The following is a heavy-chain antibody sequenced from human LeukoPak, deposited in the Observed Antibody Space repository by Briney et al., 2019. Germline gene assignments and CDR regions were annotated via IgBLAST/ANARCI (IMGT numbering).Heavy chain of an antibody. CDR2: INHSGST. J-gene: IGHJ4*02. CDR1: GGSFSGYY. D-gene: IGHD5-18*01. Sequence: SETLSLTCAVYGGSFSGYYWSWIRQPPGKGLEWIGEINHSGSTNYNPSLKSRVTISVDTSKNQFSLQLSSVTAADTAVYYCARALDTAMGAFDYWGQGTLVTVSS. V-gene: IGHV4-34*01. CDR3: ARALDTAMGAFDY.